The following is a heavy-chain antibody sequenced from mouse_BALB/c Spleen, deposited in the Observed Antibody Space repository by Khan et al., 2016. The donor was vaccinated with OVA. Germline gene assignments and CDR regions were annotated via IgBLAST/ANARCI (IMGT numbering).Heavy chain of an antibody. CDR3: ERHEGYYGYGQGDY. CDR2: ISSGGTFT. J-gene: IGHJ4*01. V-gene: IGHV5-9-3*01. CDR1: GFSFSRYS. Sequence: EVKLVESGGGLVKPGGSLKLSCAASGFSFSRYSMSWVRQTPEKRLEWVATISSGGTFTYYSDSVQGRFTISRDNANNTLFLQMSSLRSEDTAIYDGERHEGYYGYGQGDYWGQGTSVTVSS. D-gene: IGHD2-2*01.